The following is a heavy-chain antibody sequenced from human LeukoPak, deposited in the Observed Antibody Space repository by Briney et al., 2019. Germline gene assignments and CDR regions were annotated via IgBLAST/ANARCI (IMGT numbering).Heavy chain of an antibody. D-gene: IGHD3-3*01. CDR3: ARDSSGIFRGGAFDI. CDR2: ISYDGSNK. J-gene: IGHJ3*02. Sequence: GGSLRLSCAASGFSFSTHAMHCVRQAPGKGLEWVAVISYDGSNKYYADSVKGRFTISRENSKNTLYLQMNSLRAEDTAVYYCARDSSGIFRGGAFDIWGQGTMVTVSS. V-gene: IGHV3-30*14. CDR1: GFSFSTHA.